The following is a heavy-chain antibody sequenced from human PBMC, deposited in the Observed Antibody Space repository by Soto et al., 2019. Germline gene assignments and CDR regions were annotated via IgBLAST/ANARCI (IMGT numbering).Heavy chain of an antibody. CDR2: LSSSSSYI. CDR3: ARSSDYKYYFDY. J-gene: IGHJ4*02. CDR1: GFTLSSHA. D-gene: IGHD3-22*01. V-gene: IGHV3-21*01. Sequence: EVQLVESGGGLVKPGGSLRLSCAASGFTLSSHAINWVRQAPGKGLEWVSFLSSSSSYIYYADSVKGRFTISRDNAKNSLYLQMNSLRAEDTAVYYCARSSDYKYYFDYWGQGALVTVSS.